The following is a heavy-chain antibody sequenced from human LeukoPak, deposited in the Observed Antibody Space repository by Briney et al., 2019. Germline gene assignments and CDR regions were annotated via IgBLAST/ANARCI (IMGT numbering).Heavy chain of an antibody. CDR2: IRSKGYGGTT. CDR3: TRGPTGRWLYYGMDV. Sequence: PGGSLRLSCITSGFTFGDHAMSWVRQAPGKGLDWVGFIRSKGYGGTTEYAASVKGRFTISRDDSKSIAYLQMNSLKSEDTAVYYCTRGPTGRWLYYGMDVWDQGTTVIVSS. CDR1: GFTFGDHA. J-gene: IGHJ6*02. D-gene: IGHD5-24*01. V-gene: IGHV3-49*04.